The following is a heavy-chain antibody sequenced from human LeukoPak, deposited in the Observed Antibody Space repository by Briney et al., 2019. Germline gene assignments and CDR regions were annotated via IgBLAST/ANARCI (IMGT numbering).Heavy chain of an antibody. J-gene: IGHJ4*02. D-gene: IGHD3-10*01. CDR2: INPNSGGT. Sequence: ASVKVTCKASGYTFTGYYMHWVRRAPGQGLEWMGWINPNSGGTNYAQKFQGRVTMTRDTSISTAYMELSRLRSDDTAVYYCARHVWFGESNHYFDYWGQGTLVTVSS. CDR3: ARHVWFGESNHYFDY. V-gene: IGHV1-2*02. CDR1: GYTFTGYY.